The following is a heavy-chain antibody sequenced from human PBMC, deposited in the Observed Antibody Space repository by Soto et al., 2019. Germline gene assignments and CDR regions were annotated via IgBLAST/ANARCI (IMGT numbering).Heavy chain of an antibody. D-gene: IGHD6-19*01. V-gene: IGHV3-30*18. CDR1: GFAFSSYG. CDR3: AKGGRQWLVTSDFNY. Sequence: GGSLRLSCAASGFAFSSYGMHWVRQAPGKGLEWVAVVSHDGRNTHYADSVKGRFTISRDSSKNTVSLEMTSLRAEDTAVYYCAKGGRQWLVTSDFNYWGQGALVTVSS. J-gene: IGHJ4*02. CDR2: VSHDGRNT.